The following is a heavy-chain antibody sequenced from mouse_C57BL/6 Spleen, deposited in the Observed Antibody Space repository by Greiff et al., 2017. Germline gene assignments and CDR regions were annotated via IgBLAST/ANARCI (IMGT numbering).Heavy chain of an antibody. CDR2: IDPSDSET. V-gene: IGHV1-52*01. CDR1: GYTFTSYW. CDR3: ARFYGSPPHYFDD. Sequence: QVQLQQPGAELVRPGSSVKLSCKASGYTFTSYWMHWVKQRPIQGLEWIGNIDPSDSETHYNQKFKDKATLTVDKSSSTAYMQLSSLTSEDSAVYYGARFYGSPPHYFDDWGQGTTLTVSS. J-gene: IGHJ2*01. D-gene: IGHD1-1*01.